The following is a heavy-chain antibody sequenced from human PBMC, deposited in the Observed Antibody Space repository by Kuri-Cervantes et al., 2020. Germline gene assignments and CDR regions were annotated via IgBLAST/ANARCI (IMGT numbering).Heavy chain of an antibody. J-gene: IGHJ6*02. V-gene: IGHV1-2*02. CDR3: AREPPPQQLRRNYYYGMDV. CDR2: INPNSGGT. Sequence: ASVKVSCKASGYTFTGYYMHWVRQAPGQGLEWMGWINPNSGGTNYAQKFQGRVTMTRNTPISTAYMELSSLRSDDTAVYYCAREPPPQQLRRNYYYGMDVWGQGTTVTVSS. CDR1: GYTFTGYY. D-gene: IGHD5-24*01.